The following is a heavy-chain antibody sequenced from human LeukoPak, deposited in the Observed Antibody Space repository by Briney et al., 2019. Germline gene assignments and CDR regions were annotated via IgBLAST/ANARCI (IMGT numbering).Heavy chain of an antibody. CDR2: IRYDGSNK. J-gene: IGHJ4*02. CDR1: GFTFSSHG. V-gene: IGHV3-30*02. Sequence: GGSLRLSCAASGFTFSSHGMHWVRQAPGKGLEWVAFIRYDGSNKYYADSVKGRFTISRDNSKNTLYLQMNSLRAEDTAVYYCARDEDASVVVVAATPFDYWGQGTLVTVSS. CDR3: ARDEDASVVVVAATPFDY. D-gene: IGHD2-15*01.